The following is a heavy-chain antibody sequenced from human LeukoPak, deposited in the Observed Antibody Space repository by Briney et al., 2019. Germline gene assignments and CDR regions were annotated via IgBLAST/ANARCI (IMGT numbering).Heavy chain of an antibody. CDR2: ISGSGGST. Sequence: PGGSLRLSCAASGSTFSSYAMSWVRQAPGKGLEWVSAISGSGGSTYYADSVKGRFTISRDNSKNTLYLQMNSLRAEDTAVYYCAKSGFGELLQSNFDYWGQGTLVTVSS. D-gene: IGHD3-10*01. J-gene: IGHJ4*02. CDR3: AKSGFGELLQSNFDY. CDR1: GSTFSSYA. V-gene: IGHV3-23*01.